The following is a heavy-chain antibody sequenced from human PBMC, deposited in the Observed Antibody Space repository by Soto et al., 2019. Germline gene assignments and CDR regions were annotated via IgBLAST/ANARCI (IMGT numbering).Heavy chain of an antibody. CDR3: ATQGEVVGDFDH. Sequence: EVQLLESGGGSLQPGGSLRLSCAASGFSFSTYAMRWVREAPGKGLEWVSGISSSGGSTYYADSVKGRFTMSRDNSKNTLDLQMNSLRAEDTDVYYCATQGEVVGDFDHWGQGTLVTVSS. V-gene: IGHV3-23*01. D-gene: IGHD2-15*01. J-gene: IGHJ4*02. CDR2: ISSSGGST. CDR1: GFSFSTYA.